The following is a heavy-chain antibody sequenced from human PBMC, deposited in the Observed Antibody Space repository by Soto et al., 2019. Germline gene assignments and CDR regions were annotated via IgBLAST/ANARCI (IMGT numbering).Heavy chain of an antibody. CDR3: ARERYQVISDGMDV. D-gene: IGHD2-2*01. CDR1: GYTFTGYY. Sequence: GASVKVSCKASGYTFTGYYIHWVREAPGQGLEWMGWINPQTGGTSYAQKFQGRVTLSRDTSINTAYLELSRLRFDDAAVYFCARERYQVISDGMDVWGRGTTVTVSS. CDR2: INPQTGGT. V-gene: IGHV1-2*02. J-gene: IGHJ6*02.